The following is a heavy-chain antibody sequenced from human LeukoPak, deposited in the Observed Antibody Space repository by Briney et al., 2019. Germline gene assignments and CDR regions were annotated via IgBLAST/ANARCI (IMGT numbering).Heavy chain of an antibody. CDR1: GFSFSSYS. D-gene: IGHD1-14*01. J-gene: IGHJ4*02. CDR3: ARVRYNNALDY. V-gene: IGHV3-48*04. CDR2: ISGDGNAK. Sequence: GGSLRLSCAASGFSFSSYSINWVRQAPGKGLEGVSYISGDGNAKHYTDSVKGRFTISRDNAKNTLYLQMNSLRAEDTAVYYCARVRYNNALDYWGQGTLVTASS.